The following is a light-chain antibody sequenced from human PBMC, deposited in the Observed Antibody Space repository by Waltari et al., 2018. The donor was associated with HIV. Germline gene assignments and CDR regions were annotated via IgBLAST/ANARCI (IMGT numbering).Light chain of an antibody. V-gene: IGKV3-20*01. CDR2: AAA. Sequence: ENVLTQSPGTLSVSTGERATLSCRASRSVSSNYLTWYQKRPGQAPRLLIYAAATRATAIPDRFSGSGSGTDFTLTISRLEPEDCAVYYCQRYGTSPYTFGQGTKVEI. J-gene: IGKJ2*01. CDR1: RSVSSNY. CDR3: QRYGTSPYT.